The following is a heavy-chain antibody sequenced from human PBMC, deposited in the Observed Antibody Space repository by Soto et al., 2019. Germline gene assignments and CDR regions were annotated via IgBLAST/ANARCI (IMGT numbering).Heavy chain of an antibody. V-gene: IGHV3-23*03. D-gene: IGHD6-6*01. CDR3: AILSN. CDR1: GFTFSNYA. CDR2: IYSDGTT. J-gene: IGHJ4*02. Sequence: PGGSLRLSCAASGFTFSNYAMTWVRQSPGKGLEWVSIIYSDGTTSYADSVKGRFTISRDNFKNTLHLQMNSLRAEDTAVYYCAILSNWGQGTLVTVSS.